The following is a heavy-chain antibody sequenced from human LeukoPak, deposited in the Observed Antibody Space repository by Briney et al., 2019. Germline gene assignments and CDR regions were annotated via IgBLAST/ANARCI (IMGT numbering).Heavy chain of an antibody. CDR2: ISWNSGSI. J-gene: IGHJ3*02. Sequence: GGSLRLSCAASGFTFDDYAMHWVRQAPGKGLEWVSGISWNSGSIGYADSVKGRFTISRDNAKNSLYLQMNSLRAEDTALYYCAKDMGTGSSSWYGAFDIWGQGTMVTVSS. D-gene: IGHD6-13*01. CDR1: GFTFDDYA. CDR3: AKDMGTGSSSWYGAFDI. V-gene: IGHV3-9*01.